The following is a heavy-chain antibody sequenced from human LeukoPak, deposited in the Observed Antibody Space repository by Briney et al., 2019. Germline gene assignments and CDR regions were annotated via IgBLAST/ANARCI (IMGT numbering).Heavy chain of an antibody. D-gene: IGHD5-18*01. CDR1: GGSISTYY. J-gene: IGHJ4*02. Sequence: SETLSLTCTVSGGSISTYYWGWIRQPPGKRLEHLGYMYHSGIANYNPSLKSRVTISVDTSKNQFSLNLTSVTAADTAMYYCARGDGAYNYGYYFDYWGQGTLVTVSS. CDR2: MYHSGIA. V-gene: IGHV4-59*01. CDR3: ARGDGAYNYGYYFDY.